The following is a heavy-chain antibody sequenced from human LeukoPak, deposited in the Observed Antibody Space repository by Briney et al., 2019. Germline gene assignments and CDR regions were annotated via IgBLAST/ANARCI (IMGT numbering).Heavy chain of an antibody. CDR1: GFTVSSNY. J-gene: IGHJ4*02. CDR2: ISSSSIYI. V-gene: IGHV3-21*01. Sequence: GGSLRLSCAASGFTVSSNYMSWVRQAPGKGLEWVSSISSSSIYIYYADSVKGRFTISRDNAKNSLYLQMNSLRAEDTAVYYCARVPPTVAVFDYWGQGTLVTVSS. D-gene: IGHD4-23*01. CDR3: ARVPPTVAVFDY.